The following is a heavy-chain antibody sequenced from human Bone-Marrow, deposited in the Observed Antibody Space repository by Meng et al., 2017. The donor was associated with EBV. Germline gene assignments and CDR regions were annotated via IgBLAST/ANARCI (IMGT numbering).Heavy chain of an antibody. V-gene: IGHV1-69*01. CDR3: ARGGTYYYGSGSYREYFQH. CDR2: IIPIFGTA. J-gene: IGHJ1*01. CDR1: GGTFSSYA. Sequence: VQAVGSRTQPCSSGKCSRKASGGTFSSYAIRWVRQAPGQGLEWVGGIIPIFGTANYAQKFQGRVTITADESTSTAYMELSSLRSEDTAVYYCARGGTYYYGSGSYREYFQHWGQGTLVTVSS. D-gene: IGHD3-10*01.